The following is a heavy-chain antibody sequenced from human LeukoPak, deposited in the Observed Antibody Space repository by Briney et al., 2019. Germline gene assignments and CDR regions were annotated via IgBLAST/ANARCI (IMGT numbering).Heavy chain of an antibody. J-gene: IGHJ6*03. CDR3: ARDRWEPWGGYYYYYMDV. Sequence: GGSLRLSCAASGFTFSSYGMHWVRQAPGKGLEWVAFIRYDGSNKYYADSVKGRFTISRDNAKNSLYLQMNSLRAEDTAVYYCARDRWEPWGGYYYYYMDVWGKGTTVTVSS. D-gene: IGHD1-26*01. CDR1: GFTFSSYG. CDR2: IRYDGSNK. V-gene: IGHV3-30*02.